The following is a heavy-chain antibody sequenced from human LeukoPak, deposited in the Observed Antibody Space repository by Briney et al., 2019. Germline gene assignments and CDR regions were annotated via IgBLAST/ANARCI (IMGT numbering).Heavy chain of an antibody. CDR2: ISYDGSNK. CDR3: ARDLFSLDY. CDR1: GFTFSSYW. Sequence: GGSLRLSCAASGFTFSSYWMSWVRQAPGKGLEWVAVISYDGSNKYYADSVKGRFTISRDNSKNTLYLQMNSLRAEDTAVYYRARDLFSLDYWGQGTLVTVSS. J-gene: IGHJ4*02. D-gene: IGHD3-10*02. V-gene: IGHV3-30-3*01.